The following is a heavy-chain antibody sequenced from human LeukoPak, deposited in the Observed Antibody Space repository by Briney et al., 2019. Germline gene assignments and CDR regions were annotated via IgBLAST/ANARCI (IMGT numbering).Heavy chain of an antibody. CDR2: IYYSGST. J-gene: IGHJ6*02. V-gene: IGHV4-59*01. Sequence: SETLSLTCTVSGGSISSYYWSWIRQPPGKGLEWIGYIYYSGSTNYNPSLKSRVTISVDTSKNQFSLKLSSVTAADTAVYYCARGPLNSGSYYYYYGMDVWGQGTMVTVSS. CDR3: ARGPLNSGSYYYYYGMDV. D-gene: IGHD1-26*01. CDR1: GGSISSYY.